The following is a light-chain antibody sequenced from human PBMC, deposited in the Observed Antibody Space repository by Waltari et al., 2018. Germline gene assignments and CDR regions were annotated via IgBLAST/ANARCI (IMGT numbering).Light chain of an antibody. CDR1: QGIRND. CDR3: LQEYNYPLT. Sequence: AIQMTQSPSSLSAPVGDRVTITCRASQGIRNDLGWYQQKPGKAPKLLIYAASSLQSGVPARYSGSGSCTDFTLTISSRQPEDFATYYCLQEYNYPLTFVPGTKVNIK. V-gene: IGKV1-6*01. J-gene: IGKJ3*01. CDR2: AAS.